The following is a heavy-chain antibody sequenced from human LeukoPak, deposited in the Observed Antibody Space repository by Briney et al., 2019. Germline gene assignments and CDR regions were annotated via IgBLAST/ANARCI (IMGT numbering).Heavy chain of an antibody. D-gene: IGHD1-1*01. CDR2: ISSSSSTI. J-gene: IGHJ3*02. CDR3: ARAPFTGWNDRNDAFDI. V-gene: IGHV3-48*01. CDR1: GFTFSSYS. Sequence: GGSLRLSCAASGFTFSSYSMNWVRQAPGKGLEWVSYISSSSSTIYYADSVKGRFTISRDNAKNSLYLQMNSLRAEDTAVYYCARAPFTGWNDRNDAFDIWGQGTMVTVSS.